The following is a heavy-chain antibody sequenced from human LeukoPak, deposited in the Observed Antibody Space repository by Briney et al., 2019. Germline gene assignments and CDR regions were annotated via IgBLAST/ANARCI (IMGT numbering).Heavy chain of an antibody. V-gene: IGHV3-23*01. CDR2: ISGSGGST. D-gene: IGHD2-2*01. CDR1: GFTFSSYA. Sequence: GGSLRLSCAASGFTFSSYAMSWVRQAPGKGLEWVSAISGSGGSTYYADSVKGRFTISRDNSKNTLFLQMNSLRAEDTAVYYCGGSTDYYYYYMDVWGKGTTVTVSS. J-gene: IGHJ6*03. CDR3: GGSTDYYYYYMDV.